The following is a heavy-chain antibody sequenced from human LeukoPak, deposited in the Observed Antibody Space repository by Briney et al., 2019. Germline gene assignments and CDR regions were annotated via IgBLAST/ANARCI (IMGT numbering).Heavy chain of an antibody. Sequence: SETPSLTCTVSGDSISSGDFHWTWIRQTPGKGLEWTGYIYHSGSTVYSPSLKSRLTMSVDTSKNQFSLKLTSVTAADTAVYYCARGGYFYDSSVYPTRSFWYFDLWGRGTLVTVSS. CDR3: ARGGYFYDSSVYPTRSFWYFDL. D-gene: IGHD3-22*01. J-gene: IGHJ2*01. CDR1: GDSISSGDFH. CDR2: IYHSGST. V-gene: IGHV4-30-4*01.